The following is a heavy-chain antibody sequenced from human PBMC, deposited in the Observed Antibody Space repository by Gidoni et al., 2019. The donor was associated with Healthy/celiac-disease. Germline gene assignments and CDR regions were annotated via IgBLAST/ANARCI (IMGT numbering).Heavy chain of an antibody. J-gene: IGHJ4*02. Sequence: QVQLQQSGPGSVKPSQNRSLPCAMPGDSVSTTSSAWNWIRQSPSRGLEWLGRTYYRSKWYNDYAVSVKSRITINPDTSKNQFSLQLNSVTPEDTAVYYCARGRLGQQLPLGGDYFDYWGQGTLVTVSS. V-gene: IGHV6-1*01. CDR3: ARGRLGQQLPLGGDYFDY. D-gene: IGHD6-13*01. CDR1: GDSVSTTSSA. CDR2: TYYRSKWYN.